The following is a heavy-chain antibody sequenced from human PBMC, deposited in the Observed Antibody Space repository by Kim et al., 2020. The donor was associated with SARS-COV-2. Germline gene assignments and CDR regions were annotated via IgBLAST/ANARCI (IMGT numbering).Heavy chain of an antibody. CDR3: ASRRYSSGWSFDY. J-gene: IGHJ4*02. D-gene: IGHD6-19*01. Sequence: NPSLKARVTISVDTSKNQVSLKLSSVTAADTAVYYCASRRYSSGWSFDYWGQGTLVTVSS. V-gene: IGHV4-39*01.